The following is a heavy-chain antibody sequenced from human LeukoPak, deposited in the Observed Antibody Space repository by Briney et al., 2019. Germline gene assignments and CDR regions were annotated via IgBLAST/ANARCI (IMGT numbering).Heavy chain of an antibody. V-gene: IGHV1-18*01. J-gene: IGHJ4*02. D-gene: IGHD2-8*01. CDR3: AVSMLSRPFDY. Sequence: EASVKVSCKASGYTFTSYGINWVRQAPGQGLEWMGWISAYNGNTNYAQKLQGRVTMTTDTSTSTAYMELRSLRSDDTAVYYCAVSMLSRPFDYWGQGTLVTVSS. CDR2: ISAYNGNT. CDR1: GYTFTSYG.